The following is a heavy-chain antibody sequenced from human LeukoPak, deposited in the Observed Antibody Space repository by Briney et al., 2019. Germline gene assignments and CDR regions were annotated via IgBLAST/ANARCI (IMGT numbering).Heavy chain of an antibody. V-gene: IGHV4-59*01. CDR3: ARAGSPYDSSGYYAKGAAFDI. D-gene: IGHD3-22*01. CDR1: GGSISSYY. J-gene: IGHJ3*02. Sequence: SETLSLTCTVSGGSISSYYWSWIRQPPGKGLEWIGYMHYSGSTNYNPSLKSRVTISVDTSKRQFSLKLSSVTAADTAVYYCARAGSPYDSSGYYAKGAAFDIWGQGTMVTVSS. CDR2: MHYSGST.